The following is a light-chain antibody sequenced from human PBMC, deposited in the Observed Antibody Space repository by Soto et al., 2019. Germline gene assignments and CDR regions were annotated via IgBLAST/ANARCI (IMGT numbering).Light chain of an antibody. CDR3: QQYNHWPVT. Sequence: EIVFTQSPSTLSVSAVERVTFSCRASQRIYTSLAWYQHTPGQAPRLLISGASTGATGLPSRFSGSGSGTDFTLTINSLQSEDVAVYYCQQYNHWPVTFGRGTKVDIK. J-gene: IGKJ4*01. CDR2: GAS. V-gene: IGKV3-15*01. CDR1: QRIYTS.